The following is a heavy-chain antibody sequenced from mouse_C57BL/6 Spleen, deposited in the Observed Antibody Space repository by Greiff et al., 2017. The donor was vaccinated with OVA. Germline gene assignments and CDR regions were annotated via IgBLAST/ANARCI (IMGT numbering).Heavy chain of an antibody. CDR1: GFTFSSYA. Sequence: EVKLEESGGGLVKPGGSLKLSCAASGFTFSSYAMSWVRQTPEKRLEWVATISDGGSYTYYPDNVKGRFTISRDNAKNNLYLQMSHLKSEDTAMYYCARDAGSSYYWYFDVWGTGTTVTVSS. CDR3: ARDAGSSYYWYFDV. D-gene: IGHD1-1*01. J-gene: IGHJ1*03. V-gene: IGHV5-4*01. CDR2: ISDGGSYT.